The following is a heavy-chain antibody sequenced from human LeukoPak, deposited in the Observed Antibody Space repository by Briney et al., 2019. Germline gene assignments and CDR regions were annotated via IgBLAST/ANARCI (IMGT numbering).Heavy chain of an antibody. CDR1: GYSFTNHW. CDR3: ARRGTAYCGGDCYFNWFDP. Sequence: GESLKISCKGSGYSFTNHWIGWVRQMPGKGLEWMGIIYPGDSNIRYSPSFQGQVTISADKSISTAYLQWSSLKASDTAMYYCARRGTAYCGGDCYFNWFDPWGQGTLVTVSS. J-gene: IGHJ5*02. CDR2: IYPGDSNI. D-gene: IGHD2-21*02. V-gene: IGHV5-51*01.